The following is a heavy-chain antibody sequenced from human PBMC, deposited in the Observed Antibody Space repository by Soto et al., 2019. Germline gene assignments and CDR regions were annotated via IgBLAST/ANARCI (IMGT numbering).Heavy chain of an antibody. Sequence: SVKVSCKASGGTFSSYAISWVRQAPGQGLEWMGGIIPIFGTANYAQKFQGRVTITADESTSTAYMELSSLRSEDTAVYYCARDELLRITIFGIRPGVVHYGMDVWGQGTTVTVSS. CDR1: GGTFSSYA. J-gene: IGHJ6*02. CDR2: IIPIFGTA. CDR3: ARDELLRITIFGIRPGVVHYGMDV. D-gene: IGHD3-3*01. V-gene: IGHV1-69*13.